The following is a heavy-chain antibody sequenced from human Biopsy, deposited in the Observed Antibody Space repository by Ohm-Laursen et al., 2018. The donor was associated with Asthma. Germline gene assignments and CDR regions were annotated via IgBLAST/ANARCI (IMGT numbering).Heavy chain of an antibody. J-gene: IGHJ4*02. CDR1: GDFITSGGCC. Sequence: TLSLTCTVSGDFITSGGCCWNWIRQHPGKGLEWIGYIHHSGTSYFNPSLKSRVSFSRDTSKNQFSLRLSSVTAADTAMYYCAGIPRRSGSYFVDYWGQGTLVTVSS. V-gene: IGHV4-31*03. D-gene: IGHD3-22*01. CDR2: IHHSGTS. CDR3: AGIPRRSGSYFVDY.